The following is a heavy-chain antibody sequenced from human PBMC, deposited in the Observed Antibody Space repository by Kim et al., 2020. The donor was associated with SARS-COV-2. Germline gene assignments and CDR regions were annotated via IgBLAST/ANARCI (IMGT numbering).Heavy chain of an antibody. V-gene: IGHV3-21*01. CDR3: ASSYSSGWYYFDY. Sequence: YADSVKGRLTISRDKAKNSLYLQMNSLRAEDTAVYYCASSYSSGWYYFDYWGQGTLVTVSS. D-gene: IGHD6-19*01. J-gene: IGHJ4*02.